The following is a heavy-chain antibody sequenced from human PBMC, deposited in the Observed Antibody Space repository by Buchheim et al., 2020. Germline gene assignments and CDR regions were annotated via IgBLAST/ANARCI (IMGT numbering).Heavy chain of an antibody. J-gene: IGHJ4*02. D-gene: IGHD3-10*01. V-gene: IGHV4-39*01. CDR2: IYYSGST. Sequence: QLQLQESGPGLVKPSETLSLTCTVSGGSISSSSYYWGWIRQPPGKGLEWIGSIYYSGSTYYNPSLKSRVTISVDTSKNQFSLKLSSVTAADTAVYYCARRAYYYGSRVSHFDYWGQGTL. CDR3: ARRAYYYGSRVSHFDY. CDR1: GGSISSSSYY.